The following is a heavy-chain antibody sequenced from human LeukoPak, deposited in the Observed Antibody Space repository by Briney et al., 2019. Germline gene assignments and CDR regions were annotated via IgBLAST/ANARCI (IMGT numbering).Heavy chain of an antibody. D-gene: IGHD6-19*01. V-gene: IGHV4-4*07. CDR2: IYTSGST. CDR3: ARRGKQWLAERSYYYYYMDV. J-gene: IGHJ6*03. Sequence: SETLSLTCTVSGGSISSYYWSWIRQPAGKGLEWIGRIYTSGSTNYNPSLKSRVTMSVDTSKNQFSLKLSSVTAADTAVYYCARRGKQWLAERSYYYYYMDVWGKGTTVTVSS. CDR1: GGSISSYY.